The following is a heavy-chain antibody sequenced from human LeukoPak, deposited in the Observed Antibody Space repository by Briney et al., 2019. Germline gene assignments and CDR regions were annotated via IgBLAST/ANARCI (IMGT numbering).Heavy chain of an antibody. CDR2: INPNSGGT. J-gene: IGHJ4*02. V-gene: IGHV1-2*02. D-gene: IGHD3-22*01. Sequence: ASVKVSCKASGYTFTGYYMHWVRQAPGQGLECMGWINPNSGGTNYAQKFQGRVTMTTDTSTSTAYMELRSLRSDDTAVYYCARRSYEYYYDSSGYRDYYFDYWGQGTLVTVSS. CDR1: GYTFTGYY. CDR3: ARRSYEYYYDSSGYRDYYFDY.